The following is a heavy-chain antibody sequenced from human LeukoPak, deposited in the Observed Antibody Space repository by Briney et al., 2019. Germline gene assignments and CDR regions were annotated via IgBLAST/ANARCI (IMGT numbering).Heavy chain of an antibody. J-gene: IGHJ4*02. V-gene: IGHV4-38-2*01. D-gene: IGHD3-22*01. Sequence: PSETLSLTCAVSGYSISSGYYWGWIRQPPGKGLEWIGSIYHSGSTYYNPSLKGRVTISVDTSKNQFSLKLSSVTAADTAVYYCARGYDSRRYFDYWGQGTMVTVSS. CDR3: ARGYDSRRYFDY. CDR2: IYHSGST. CDR1: GYSISSGYY.